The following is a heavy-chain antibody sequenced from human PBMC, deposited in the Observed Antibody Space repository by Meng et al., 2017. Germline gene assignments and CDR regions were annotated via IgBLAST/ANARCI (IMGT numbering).Heavy chain of an antibody. CDR2: MNPNSGNT. V-gene: IGHV1-8*01. J-gene: IGHJ6*04. Sequence: ASVKVSCKASGYTFTSYDINWVRQATGQGLEWMGWMNPNSGNTGYAQKFQGRVTMTRNTSISTAYMELSSLSSEDTAVYYCARGPNYDFWSGYYFSPRTNYYYYGMDVWGKG. CDR3: ARGPNYDFWSGYYFSPRTNYYYYGMDV. CDR1: GYTFTSYD. D-gene: IGHD3-3*01.